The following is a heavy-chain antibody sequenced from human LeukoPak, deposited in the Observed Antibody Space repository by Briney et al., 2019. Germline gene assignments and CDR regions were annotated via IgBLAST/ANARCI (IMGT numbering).Heavy chain of an antibody. V-gene: IGHV3-72*01. D-gene: IGHD5-12*01. Sequence: GGSLRLSCEGSGSTFTDQYMDWVRQAPGKGLEWVGRIANKANRYTTEYAASVKGRFTISRDGSKNSLYLQMNRLKSEDTAVYSCTRGYSGESRYAFDIWGQGTMVTVSS. CDR3: TRGYSGESRYAFDI. CDR2: IANKANRYTT. CDR1: GSTFTDQY. J-gene: IGHJ3*02.